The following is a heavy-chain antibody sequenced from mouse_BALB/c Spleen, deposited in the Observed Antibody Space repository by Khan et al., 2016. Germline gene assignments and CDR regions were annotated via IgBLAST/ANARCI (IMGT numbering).Heavy chain of an antibody. CDR2: ISYSGST. CDR3: ARWEYGNYFDY. V-gene: IGHV3-2*02. D-gene: IGHD2-10*02. Sequence: EVQLQESGPGLVKPSQSLSLTCTVTGYSITSDYAWNWIRQFPGNKLEWMGYISYSGSTSYNPTLKSRISITRDTSTNQFFMQLNSVTTEDTASYYCARWEYGNYFDYWGQGTTLTVSS. CDR1: GYSITSDYA. J-gene: IGHJ2*01.